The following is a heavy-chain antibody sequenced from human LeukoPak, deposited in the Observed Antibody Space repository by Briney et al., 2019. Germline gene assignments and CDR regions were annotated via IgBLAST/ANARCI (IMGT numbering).Heavy chain of an antibody. D-gene: IGHD3-10*01. CDR1: GFTFSSYS. CDR3: ARGSGFYYSPASDAFDI. Sequence: PGGSLRLSCAASGFTFSSYSMNRVRQAPGKGLEWVSYISSSSSTIYYADSVKGRFTISRDNAKNSLYLQMNSLRDEDTAVYYCARGSGFYYSPASDAFDIWGQGTMVTVSS. CDR2: ISSSSSTI. J-gene: IGHJ3*02. V-gene: IGHV3-48*02.